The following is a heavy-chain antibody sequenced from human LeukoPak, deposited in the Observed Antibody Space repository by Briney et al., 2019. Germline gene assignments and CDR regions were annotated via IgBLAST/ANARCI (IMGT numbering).Heavy chain of an antibody. CDR2: INHSGST. CDR1: GGSFSGYY. CDR3: ARGLMSSIAAPPRPSRGYNWFDP. V-gene: IGHV4-34*01. J-gene: IGHJ5*02. Sequence: SETLSVTCAVYGGSFSGYYWSWIRQPPGKGLEWIGEINHSGSTNYNPSLKSRVTISVDTSKNQFSLKLSSVTAADTAVYYCARGLMSSIAAPPRPSRGYNWFDPWGQGTLVTVSS. D-gene: IGHD6-6*01.